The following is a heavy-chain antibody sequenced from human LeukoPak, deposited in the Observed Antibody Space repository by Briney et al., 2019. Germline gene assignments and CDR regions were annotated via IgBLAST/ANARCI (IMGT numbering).Heavy chain of an antibody. V-gene: IGHV4-39*07. Sequence: PSETLSLTCTVSGGSISSSSYYWGWIRQPPGKGLEWIGSIYYSGSTYYNPSLKSRVTISVDTSKNQFSLKLSSVTAADTAVYYCAREAYCGGDCYPEYFQHWGQGTLVTVSS. CDR1: GGSISSSSYY. CDR2: IYYSGST. J-gene: IGHJ1*01. D-gene: IGHD2-21*02. CDR3: AREAYCGGDCYPEYFQH.